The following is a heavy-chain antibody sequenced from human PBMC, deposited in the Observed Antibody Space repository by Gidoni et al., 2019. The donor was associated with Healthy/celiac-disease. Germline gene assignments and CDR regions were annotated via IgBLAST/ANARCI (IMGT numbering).Heavy chain of an antibody. V-gene: IGHV4-34*01. D-gene: IGHD5-12*01. Sequence: QVQLQQLGAGLLKPSETLSLTCAFYGGSFSGYYWSWIRQPPGKGLEWIGEINHSGSTNYNPSLKSRVTISVDTSKNQFSLKLSSVTAADTAVYYCARGRWLRYFDYWGQGTLVTVSS. CDR2: INHSGST. CDR1: GGSFSGYY. J-gene: IGHJ4*02. CDR3: ARGRWLRYFDY.